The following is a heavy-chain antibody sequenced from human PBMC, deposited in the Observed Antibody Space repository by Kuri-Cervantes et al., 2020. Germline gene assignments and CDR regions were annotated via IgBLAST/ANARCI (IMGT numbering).Heavy chain of an antibody. V-gene: IGHV3-9*01. CDR3: AKVGGRYYDSSPCYYYGMDV. J-gene: IGHJ6*02. D-gene: IGHD3-22*01. CDR2: ISWNSGSI. Sequence: GGSLRLSCAASGFTFDDYAMHWVRQAPGKGLEWVSGISWNSGSIGYADSVKGRFTISRDNSKNTLYLQMNSLRAEDTAVYYCAKVGGRYYDSSPCYYYGMDVWGQGTTVTVSS. CDR1: GFTFDDYA.